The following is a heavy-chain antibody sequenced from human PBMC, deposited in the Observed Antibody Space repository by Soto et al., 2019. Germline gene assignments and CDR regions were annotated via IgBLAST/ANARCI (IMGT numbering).Heavy chain of an antibody. D-gene: IGHD3-9*01. CDR3: ARERDTTGYIRRY. V-gene: IGHV3-53*01. Sequence: EVQLVESGGGLIQPGGSLRLSCAASGFTVSNNYMTWVRQAPGKGLEWVSIIYARGTTYYADSVKGRFTISRDNSDNTLYLQMNSLRAEDTAMYYCARERDTTGYIRRYWGQGTLVTVSS. CDR1: GFTVSNNY. CDR2: IYARGTT. J-gene: IGHJ4*02.